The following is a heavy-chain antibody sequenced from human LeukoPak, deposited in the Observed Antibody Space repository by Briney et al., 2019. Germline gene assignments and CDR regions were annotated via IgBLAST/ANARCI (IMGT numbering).Heavy chain of an antibody. V-gene: IGHV3-48*01. D-gene: IGHD3-3*01. CDR1: GFTFTSYS. CDR2: ISSSSSTI. CDR3: ARDRAYDFWSGSLDNWFDP. J-gene: IGHJ5*02. Sequence: PGGPLRLSCAASGFTFTSYSMTGVRQAPGKGLEWVSYISSSSSTIYYADSVKGRFTISRDNAKNSLYLQMNSLRAEHTAVYYCARDRAYDFWSGSLDNWFDPWGQGTLVTVSS.